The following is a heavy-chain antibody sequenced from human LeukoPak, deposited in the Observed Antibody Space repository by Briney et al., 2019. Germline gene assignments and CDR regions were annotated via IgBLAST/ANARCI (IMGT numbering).Heavy chain of an antibody. J-gene: IGHJ4*02. V-gene: IGHV3-48*03. CDR2: ISSSGSTI. CDR3: AGIIAVAGFNY. Sequence: GGSLRLSCAASGFTFSNYEMNWVRQAPGKGLEWLSYISSSGSTIDYADSVKGRFTISRDNAKNSLYLQMNSLRAEDTAVYYCAGIIAVAGFNYWGQGVLVTVPS. D-gene: IGHD6-19*01. CDR1: GFTFSNYE.